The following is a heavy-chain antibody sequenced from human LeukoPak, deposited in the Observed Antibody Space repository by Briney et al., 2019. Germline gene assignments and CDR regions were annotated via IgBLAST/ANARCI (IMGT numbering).Heavy chain of an antibody. J-gene: IGHJ6*03. CDR2: IYTSGST. Sequence: PSETLSLTCTVSGGSISSGSYYWGWIRQPAGKGLEWIGRIYTSGSTNYNPSLKSRVTISVDTSKNQFSLKLSSVTAADTAVYYCARDYYDPHFYYYYYMDVWGKGTTVTVSS. V-gene: IGHV4-61*02. CDR1: GGSISSGSYY. CDR3: ARDYYDPHFYYYYYMDV. D-gene: IGHD3-22*01.